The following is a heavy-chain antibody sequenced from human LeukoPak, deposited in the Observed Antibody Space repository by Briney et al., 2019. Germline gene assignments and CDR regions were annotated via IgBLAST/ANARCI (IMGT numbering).Heavy chain of an antibody. Sequence: TGGSLRLSCSASGFTFSTYGMNWVRQAPGKGLEWVAVIWYDGSHANYADAVKGRFTISRDNSKNTLYLQMNSPRAEDTAVYYCARDRGYSSRWNFGKGYYMDVWGKGTTVTVSS. CDR3: ARDRGYSSRWNFGKGYYMDV. CDR2: IWYDGSHA. J-gene: IGHJ6*03. D-gene: IGHD6-13*01. CDR1: GFTFSTYG. V-gene: IGHV3-33*01.